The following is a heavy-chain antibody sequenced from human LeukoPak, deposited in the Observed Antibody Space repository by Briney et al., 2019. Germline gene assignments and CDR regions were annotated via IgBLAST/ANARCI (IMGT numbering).Heavy chain of an antibody. CDR3: ARGGYYYDSSGYGAFDI. V-gene: IGHV4-59*01. D-gene: IGHD3-22*01. Sequence: SETLSLTCTVSGGSISSYYWSWIRQPPGKGLEWIGYIYYSGSTNYNPSLKSRVTISVDTSKNQFSLKLSSVTAADTAVYYCARGGYYYDSSGYGAFDIWGQGTMVTVSS. CDR2: IYYSGST. J-gene: IGHJ3*02. CDR1: GGSISSYY.